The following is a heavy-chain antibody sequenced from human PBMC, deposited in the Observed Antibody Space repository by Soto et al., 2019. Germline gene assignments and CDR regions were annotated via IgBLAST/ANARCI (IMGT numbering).Heavy chain of an antibody. J-gene: IGHJ1*01. CDR2: ISKDGSVN. D-gene: IGHD3-3*01. V-gene: IGHV3-30-3*01. CDR1: GFVFSRYA. Sequence: QVQLVESGGRVVQPGGSLRLSCAASGFVFSRYAIHWVRQAPGKGLEWMAVISKDGSVNYYADSVRGRFSISRDKSKNTVYLEMNELRGDDTAIFYCARSRSGAVPDSFGYWGQGTLVTVSS. CDR3: ARSRSGAVPDSFGY.